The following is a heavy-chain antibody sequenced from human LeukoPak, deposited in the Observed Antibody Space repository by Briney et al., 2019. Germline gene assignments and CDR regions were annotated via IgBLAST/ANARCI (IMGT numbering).Heavy chain of an antibody. J-gene: IGHJ4*02. CDR2: ISAYNGNT. CDR1: GYTFTSYA. CDR3: ARGPTPLPYYFDC. D-gene: IGHD4-17*01. V-gene: IGHV1-18*01. Sequence: ASVKVSCKASGYTFTSYAITWVRQAPGQGLEWMGWISAYNGNTNYAQKLQGRVTMTTDTSTSTAYMELRSLRSDDTAMYYCARGPTPLPYYFDCWGQGTLVTVSS.